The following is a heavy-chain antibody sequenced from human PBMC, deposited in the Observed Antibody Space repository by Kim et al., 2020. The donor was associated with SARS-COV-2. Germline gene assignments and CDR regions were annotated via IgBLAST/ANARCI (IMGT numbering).Heavy chain of an antibody. Sequence: SETLSLTCTVSGGSISSSSYYWGWIRQPPGKGLEWIGSIYYSGSTYYNPSLKSRVTISVDTSKNQFSLKLSSVTAADTAVYYCSSHLVVVAATDPGWFDPWGQGTLVTVSS. CDR1: GGSISSSSYY. D-gene: IGHD2-15*01. CDR2: IYYSGST. V-gene: IGHV4-39*01. J-gene: IGHJ5*02. CDR3: SSHLVVVAATDPGWFDP.